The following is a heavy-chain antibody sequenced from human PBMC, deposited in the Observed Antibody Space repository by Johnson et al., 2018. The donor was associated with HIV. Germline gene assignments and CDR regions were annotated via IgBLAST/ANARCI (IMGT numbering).Heavy chain of an antibody. CDR1: GFTISSNY. CDR2: ISYDGSNK. J-gene: IGHJ3*02. V-gene: IGHV3-30-3*01. CDR3: AIDKGHAFDI. Sequence: QVQLMESGGGLVKPGGPLRLSCAASGFTISSNYMSWVRQAPGKGLEWVAVISYDGSNKYYADSVKGRFTISRDNSKNTLYLQMNSLRAEDTAVYYCAIDKGHAFDIWGQGTMVTVSS.